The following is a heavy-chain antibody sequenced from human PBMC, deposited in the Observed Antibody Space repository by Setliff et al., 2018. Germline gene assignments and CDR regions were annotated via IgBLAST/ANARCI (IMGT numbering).Heavy chain of an antibody. CDR2: IEPKSGDA. CDR1: GYTFSDYY. J-gene: IGHJ4*01. V-gene: IGHV1-2*02. CDR3: LFWLAVSASDY. Sequence: ASVKVSCKASGYTFSDYYIHWMRQAPGQGLEWMGWIEPKSGDANYAQKLQGRVTMTRDMSVSTAYMELTRLSSDDTAMYYCLFWLAVSASDYWGLGTPVTVSS. D-gene: IGHD3-9*01.